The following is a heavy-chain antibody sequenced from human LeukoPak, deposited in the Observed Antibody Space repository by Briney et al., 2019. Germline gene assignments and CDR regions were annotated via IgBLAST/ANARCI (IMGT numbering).Heavy chain of an antibody. CDR2: INHSGST. CDR3: ATDFVGYSSSWQNDY. D-gene: IGHD6-13*01. J-gene: IGHJ4*02. CDR1: GGSFSAYY. V-gene: IGHV4-34*01. Sequence: SETLSLNCAVYGGSFSAYYWSWVRQPPGKGLEWIGEINHSGSTNYNPSLKSRVTMSVDTSKNQFSLKLSSVTAEDTAVYYCATDFVGYSSSWQNDYWGQGTLVTVSS.